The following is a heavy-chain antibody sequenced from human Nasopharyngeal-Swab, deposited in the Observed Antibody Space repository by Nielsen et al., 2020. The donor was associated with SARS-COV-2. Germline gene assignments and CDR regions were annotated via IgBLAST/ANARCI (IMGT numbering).Heavy chain of an antibody. V-gene: IGHV4-34*01. CDR1: GGSFSGYY. D-gene: IGHD4-17*01. CDR3: ARTGAGTTGPTH. Sequence: SETLSLTFAVYGGSFSGYYWSWIRQPPGKGLEWIGEINHSGSTNYNPSLKSRVTISVDTSKNQFSLKLSSVTAADTAVYYCARTGAGTTGPTHWGQGTLVTVSS. CDR2: INHSGST. J-gene: IGHJ4*02.